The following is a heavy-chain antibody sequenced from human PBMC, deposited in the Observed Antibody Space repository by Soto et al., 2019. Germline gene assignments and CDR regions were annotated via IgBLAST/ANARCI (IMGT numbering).Heavy chain of an antibody. V-gene: IGHV4-31*03. D-gene: IGHD3-9*01. Sequence: QVQLQESGPGLVKPSQTLSLTCTVSGGSISSGGYYWSWIRQHPGKGLEWIGYIYYSGSTYYNPSLKSRVTKSVDTSKNQFSLKLSSVTAADTAVYYCASLLYYDILTGYYKGYYFDYWGQGTLVTVSS. CDR1: GGSISSGGYY. CDR3: ASLLYYDILTGYYKGYYFDY. J-gene: IGHJ4*02. CDR2: IYYSGST.